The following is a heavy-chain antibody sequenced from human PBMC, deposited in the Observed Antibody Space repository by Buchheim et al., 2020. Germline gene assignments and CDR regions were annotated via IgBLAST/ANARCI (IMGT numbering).Heavy chain of an antibody. V-gene: IGHV4-59*08. CDR3: ARLYPPPAAGTSLFDY. CDR1: GGSISSYY. J-gene: IGHJ4*02. D-gene: IGHD6-13*01. CDR2: IYYSGST. Sequence: QVQLQESGPGLVKPSETLSLTCTVSGGSISSYYWSWIRQPPGKGLEWIGYIYYSGSTNYNPSLKSRVTISVDKSTNQISLKLSSVTAADTAMYYCARLYPPPAAGTSLFDYWGQGTL.